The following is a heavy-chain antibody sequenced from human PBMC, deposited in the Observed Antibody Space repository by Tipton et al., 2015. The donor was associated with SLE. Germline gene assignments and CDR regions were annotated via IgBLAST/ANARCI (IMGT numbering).Heavy chain of an antibody. CDR3: ATSGQWLGDYFDY. J-gene: IGHJ4*02. Sequence: LSLTCAASGFTFSSYAMSWVRQAPGKGLEWVSAISGSGGSTYYADSVKGRFTISRDNSKNTLYLQMNSLRAEDTAVYYCATSGQWLGDYFDYWGQGTLVTVSS. CDR1: GFTFSSYA. CDR2: ISGSGGST. V-gene: IGHV3-23*01. D-gene: IGHD6-19*01.